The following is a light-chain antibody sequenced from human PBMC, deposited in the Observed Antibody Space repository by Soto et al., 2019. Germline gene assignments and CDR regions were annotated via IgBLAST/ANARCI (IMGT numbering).Light chain of an antibody. CDR1: QGIGSW. V-gene: IGKV1-12*01. CDR2: AAA. Sequence: DIQMTQSPSSVSASVGDRVTITCRASQGIGSWLGWYQQKPGKAPKLLIYAAASLQSGVPSRFSATFSGTEFTRTISSLQPEDLATYFCHQANSFPLTFGPGTKVDLK. J-gene: IGKJ3*01. CDR3: HQANSFPLT.